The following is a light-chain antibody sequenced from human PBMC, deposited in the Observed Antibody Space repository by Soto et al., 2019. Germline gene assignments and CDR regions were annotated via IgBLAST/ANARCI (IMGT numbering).Light chain of an antibody. V-gene: IGKV3-11*01. Sequence: EIVLTQSPAALSVSPGERVTLSCWASQSVGSTLNWYQQRPGQAPRLLIYDAFSRAPGIPARFSGGGSGTDFTLTISSLEPEDFGVYYCQQRHNWPITFGQGTRLEIK. CDR1: QSVGST. CDR2: DAF. CDR3: QQRHNWPIT. J-gene: IGKJ5*01.